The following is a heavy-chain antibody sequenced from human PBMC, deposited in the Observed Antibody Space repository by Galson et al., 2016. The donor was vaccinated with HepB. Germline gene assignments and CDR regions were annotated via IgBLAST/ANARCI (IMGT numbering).Heavy chain of an antibody. CDR2: IYTTGTT. Sequence: LSLTCTVSGDSISSDGYYWSWIRQPAGKGLEWLGRIYTTGTTSYNPSLKSRIAVSLDTSKNQFSLKLTSVTAADTAVYFYTRADPYFYYGLDVWGKGTTVTVSS. CDR1: GDSISSDGYY. CDR3: TRADPYFYYGLDV. V-gene: IGHV4-61*02. J-gene: IGHJ6*04.